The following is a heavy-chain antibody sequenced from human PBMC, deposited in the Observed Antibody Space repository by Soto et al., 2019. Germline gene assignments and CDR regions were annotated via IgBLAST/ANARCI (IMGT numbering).Heavy chain of an antibody. V-gene: IGHV3-23*01. Sequence: EVQLLESGGGLVQPGGSLRLSCAASGFTFSSYAMSWVRQAPGKGLEWVSVISGSGGITYYADSVKGRFTISRDNSNYTLYPHMNSLRGKDTAVYYCSSSVDYWAQGTLVTLCS. CDR3: SSSVDY. CDR1: GFTFSSYA. CDR2: ISGSGGIT. D-gene: IGHD6-6*01. J-gene: IGHJ4*02.